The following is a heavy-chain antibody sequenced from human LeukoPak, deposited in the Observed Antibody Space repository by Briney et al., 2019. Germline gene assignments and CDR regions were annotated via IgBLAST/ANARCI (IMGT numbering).Heavy chain of an antibody. V-gene: IGHV4-39*07. CDR2: IYYSGST. CDR3: ARVRDSTTDFDY. D-gene: IGHD1-26*01. Sequence: SETLSLTCTVSGGSISSSSYYWGWIRQPPGKGLEWIGSIYYSGSTYYNPSLKSRVTISVDTSKNQFSLKLSSVTAADTAVYYCARVRDSTTDFDYWGQGTLVTVSS. J-gene: IGHJ4*02. CDR1: GGSISSSSYY.